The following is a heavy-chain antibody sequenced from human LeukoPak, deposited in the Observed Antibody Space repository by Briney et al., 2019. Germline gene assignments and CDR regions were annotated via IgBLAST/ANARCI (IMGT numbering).Heavy chain of an antibody. J-gene: IGHJ6*03. CDR3: ARDGHDYSNPHPNYYYYMDV. V-gene: IGHV4-61*02. CDR1: GGSISSGSYY. CDR2: IYTSGST. Sequence: PSQTLSLTCIVSGGSISSGSYYWSWIRQPAGKGLEWIGRIYTSGSTNYNPSLKSRVTISVDTSKNQFSLKLSSVTAADTAVYYCARDGHDYSNPHPNYYYYMDVWGKGTTVTVSS. D-gene: IGHD4-11*01.